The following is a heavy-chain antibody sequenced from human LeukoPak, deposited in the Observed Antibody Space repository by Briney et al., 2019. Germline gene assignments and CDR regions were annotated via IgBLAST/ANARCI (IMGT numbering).Heavy chain of an antibody. CDR2: TYSGGST. J-gene: IGHJ4*02. CDR1: GFTVSSNY. CDR3: ASKRGYNYGYDY. Sequence: GGSLRLSCAASGFTVSSNYMSWVRQAPGKGLEWVSVTYSGGSTYYVDSVKGRFTISRDNSKNTLYLQMSSLRAEDTAVYYCASKRGYNYGYDYWGQGTPVTVSS. D-gene: IGHD5-18*01. V-gene: IGHV3-53*01.